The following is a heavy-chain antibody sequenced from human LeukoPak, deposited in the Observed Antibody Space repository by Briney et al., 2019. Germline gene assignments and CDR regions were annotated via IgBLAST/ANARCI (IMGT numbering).Heavy chain of an antibody. CDR3: ARGRHGYCSGGSCNDY. V-gene: IGHV3-23*01. CDR1: GFTFSSYA. J-gene: IGHJ4*02. CDR2: ISGSGDTT. D-gene: IGHD2-15*01. Sequence: GGSLRLSCAASGFTFSSYAMNWVRQAPGKGLEWVSFISGSGDTTYYADSVKGRFTISRDSSKNTLYLQMNSLRAEDTAVYYCARGRHGYCSGGSCNDYWGQGTLVTVSS.